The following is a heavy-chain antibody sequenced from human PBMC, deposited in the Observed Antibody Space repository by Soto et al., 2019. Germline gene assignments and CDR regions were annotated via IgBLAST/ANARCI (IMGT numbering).Heavy chain of an antibody. Sequence: QVQLVESGGGVVQPGTSLRLSCAASGFTFRTYGMHWVRQAPGKGLEWVAVISHDGRNKYYVDSVKGRVTISRDNSKHTLCLQLNSLRPEDTAVYYCAKPLSAPFSATSFDYGRDVWGQGTTVTVSS. V-gene: IGHV3-30*18. CDR2: ISHDGRNK. CDR1: GFTFRTYG. CDR3: AKPLSAPFSATSFDYGRDV. D-gene: IGHD3-16*01. J-gene: IGHJ6*02.